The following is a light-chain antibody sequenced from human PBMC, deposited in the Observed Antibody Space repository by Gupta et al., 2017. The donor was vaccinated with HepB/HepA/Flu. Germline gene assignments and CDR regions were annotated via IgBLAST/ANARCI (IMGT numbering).Light chain of an antibody. V-gene: IGLV3-25*03. CDR3: QSADSSAWV. J-gene: IGLJ3*02. Sequence: SYALTQPPSVSVSPGQTARITCSGDPLSKKYAYWYQQKPDQARLMVIYKDSGSPSGIPERFSGSPSGTTVTLTIRPVQAEDEDYYYCQSADSSAWVFGGGTKVTVL. CDR2: KDS. CDR1: PLSKKY.